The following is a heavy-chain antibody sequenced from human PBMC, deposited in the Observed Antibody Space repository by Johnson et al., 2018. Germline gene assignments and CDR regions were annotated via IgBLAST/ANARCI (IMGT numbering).Heavy chain of an antibody. V-gene: IGHV3-48*01. CDR3: GRGRGMGV. CDR1: GFTFSSYS. Sequence: VQLVESGGGVVQPGRSLRLSCAASGFTFSSYSMNWVRQAPGKGLEWVSYISSSSSTIYYADSVKGRFTISRDNAKNSLYLQMNSLRVEDTAVYYCGRGRGMGVWGQGTTVTVSS. J-gene: IGHJ6*02. CDR2: ISSSSSTI.